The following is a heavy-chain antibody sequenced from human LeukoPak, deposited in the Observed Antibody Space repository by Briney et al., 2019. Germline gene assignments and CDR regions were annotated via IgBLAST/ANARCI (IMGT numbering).Heavy chain of an antibody. V-gene: IGHV3-30-3*01. J-gene: IGHJ4*02. CDR1: GFTFSSYW. Sequence: GGSLRLSCAASGFTFSSYWMHWVRQAPGKGLEWVAVISYDGSNKYYADSVKGRFTISRDNSKNTLYLQMNSLRAEDTAVYYCAARREGSSGLITDYWGQGTLVTVSS. D-gene: IGHD3-22*01. CDR2: ISYDGSNK. CDR3: AARREGSSGLITDY.